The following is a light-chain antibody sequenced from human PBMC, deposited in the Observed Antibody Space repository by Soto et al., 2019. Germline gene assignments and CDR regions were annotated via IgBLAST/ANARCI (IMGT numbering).Light chain of an antibody. Sequence: EIVLTQSPATLSLSPGERATLSCWASQSISSYLAWYQQKPGQAPRLLIYDTSNRATGIPARFSGSGSGTDFTFTISSLEPEDFAVYYCQQRSNWPPLTFGGGTKGEIK. V-gene: IGKV3-11*01. CDR1: QSISSY. CDR3: QQRSNWPPLT. J-gene: IGKJ4*01. CDR2: DTS.